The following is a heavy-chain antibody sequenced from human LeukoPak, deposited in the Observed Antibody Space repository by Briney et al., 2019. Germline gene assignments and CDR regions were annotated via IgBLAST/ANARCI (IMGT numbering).Heavy chain of an antibody. V-gene: IGHV1-18*01. CDR1: GYTFTSYG. Sequence: GASVKVSCKASGYTFTSYGISWVRQAPGQELEWMEWISAYNGNTNYAQKLQGRVTMTSDTSTSTAYMELRSLRSDDTAVYYCARGYGYYGSGSYYHWGQGTLVTVSS. CDR3: ARGYGYYGSGSYYH. J-gene: IGHJ5*02. CDR2: ISAYNGNT. D-gene: IGHD3-10*01.